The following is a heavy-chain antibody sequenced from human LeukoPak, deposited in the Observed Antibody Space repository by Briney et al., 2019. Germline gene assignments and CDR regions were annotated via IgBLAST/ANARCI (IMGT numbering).Heavy chain of an antibody. D-gene: IGHD3-10*01. CDR2: MYTSGSS. CDR3: AGDFDFGGDDYYMDV. J-gene: IGHJ6*03. CDR1: GSSVSSYY. V-gene: IGHV4-4*07. Sequence: PSETLSLTCTASGSSVSSYYLSWIRQAPGKGLEWVGPMYTSGSSTYNTCVKSRRTVSVDTSKKKFSLKLMSVTAADTAVYYCAGDFDFGGDDYYMDVWGKGTTVTVSS.